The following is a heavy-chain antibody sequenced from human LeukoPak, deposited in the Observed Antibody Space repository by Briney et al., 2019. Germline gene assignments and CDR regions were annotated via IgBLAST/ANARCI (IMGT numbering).Heavy chain of an antibody. D-gene: IGHD2-2*01. CDR3: AREGYCTSTSCYAGIDY. J-gene: IGHJ4*02. CDR1: GFTFNNYA. Sequence: GGSLRLSCAASGFTFNNYAMSWARQAPGKGLQWVSVISGSGGNTYYPEFVKGRFTISRDNSKNTLYLQMNSLRAEDTAAYYCAREGYCTSTSCYAGIDYWGQGTLVTVSS. CDR2: ISGSGGNT. V-gene: IGHV3-23*01.